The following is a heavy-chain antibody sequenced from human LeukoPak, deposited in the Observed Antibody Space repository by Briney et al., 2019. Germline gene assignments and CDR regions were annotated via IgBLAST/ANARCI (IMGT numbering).Heavy chain of an antibody. D-gene: IGHD2-8*01. CDR1: GGSINSYY. CDR2: IYYSGST. V-gene: IGHV4-59*01. J-gene: IGHJ4*01. CDR3: TSGGMVSGDY. Sequence: SETLSLTCTVSGGSINSYYWSWIRQPPGKGLEWIGYIYYSGSTNYNPSLKSRVTISRDTSKNQFSLKLRSVTAADTAVYYCTSGGMVSGDYWGHGSLVNVSS.